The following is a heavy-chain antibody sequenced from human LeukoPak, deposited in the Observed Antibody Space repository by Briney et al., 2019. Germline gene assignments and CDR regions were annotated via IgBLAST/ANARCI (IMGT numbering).Heavy chain of an antibody. CDR2: ISAYNGNT. V-gene: IGHV1-18*04. D-gene: IGHD3-16*01. J-gene: IGHJ4*02. CDR3: ARGRDAYYFDY. CDR1: GYTFTSYY. Sequence: ASVTVSCKASGYTFTSYYMHWVRQAPGQGLEWMGWISAYNGNTKYAQRLQGRVTLTTDTSTSTAYMELRSLRSDDTAVYYCARGRDAYYFDYWGQGTLVTVSS.